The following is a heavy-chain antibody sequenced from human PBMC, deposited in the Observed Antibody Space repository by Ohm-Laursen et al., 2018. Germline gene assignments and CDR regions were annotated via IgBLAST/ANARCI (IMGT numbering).Heavy chain of an antibody. CDR3: ARICDGACFHGDY. J-gene: IGHJ4*02. V-gene: IGHV4-31*03. CDR2: IHYSGST. Sequence: TLSLTCTVTGGSISSGGYYWSWIRQHPGKGLEWIAYIHYSGSTYYNPSLKSRVIISVDTSKNQFSLKLSSVTAADTAVYYCARICDGACFHGDYWGQGTLVTVSS. CDR1: GGSISSGGYY. D-gene: IGHD2-21*02.